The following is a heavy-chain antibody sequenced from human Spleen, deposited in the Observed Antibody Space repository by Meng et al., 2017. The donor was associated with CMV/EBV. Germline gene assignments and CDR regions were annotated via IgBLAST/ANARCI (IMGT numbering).Heavy chain of an antibody. Sequence: ASVKVSCKASGYTFIGYYIHWVRQAPGQGLEWMGWINPNPNTGGTINAQKFQGRVTMTRDTSIGTAYMELSRLRSDDTAVYYCARVRFCGISSCYIRFDYWGQGTLVTVSS. J-gene: IGHJ4*02. CDR3: ARVRFCGISSCYIRFDY. CDR1: GYTFIGYY. D-gene: IGHD2-2*02. CDR2: INPNPNTGGT. V-gene: IGHV1-2*02.